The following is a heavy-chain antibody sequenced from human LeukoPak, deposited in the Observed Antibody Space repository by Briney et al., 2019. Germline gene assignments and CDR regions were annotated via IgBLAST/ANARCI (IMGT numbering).Heavy chain of an antibody. CDR1: GFTFSVYE. Sequence: GGSLRLSCAASGFTFSVYEMNWVRQAPGKGLEWVSYISSSGSTIYYADSVKGRFTISRDNAKNSLYLQMNSLRAEDTAVYYCAELGITMIGGVWGKGTTVTISS. CDR3: AELGITMIGGV. D-gene: IGHD3-10*02. J-gene: IGHJ6*04. CDR2: ISSSGSTI. V-gene: IGHV3-48*03.